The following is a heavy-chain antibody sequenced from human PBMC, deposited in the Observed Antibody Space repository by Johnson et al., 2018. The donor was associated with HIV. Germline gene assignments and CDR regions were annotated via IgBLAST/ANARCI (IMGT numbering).Heavy chain of an antibody. V-gene: IGHV3-30*14. CDR3: ARDGQWGSTTWYSAFDI. CDR2: ISYDAITK. J-gene: IGHJ3*02. D-gene: IGHD6-13*01. Sequence: QMLLVESGGGVVQPGRSLRLSCAASGFTFSTCAMHWVRQAPGKGLEWVAVISYDAITKYYADSVKGRFTISGDTSKNTLHLEMNSLRAEDTAMYYCARDGQWGSTTWYSAFDIWGQGTMVTVSS. CDR1: GFTFSTCA.